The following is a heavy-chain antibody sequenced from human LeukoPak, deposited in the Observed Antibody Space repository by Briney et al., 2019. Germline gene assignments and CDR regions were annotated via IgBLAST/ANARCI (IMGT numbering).Heavy chain of an antibody. D-gene: IGHD3-22*01. V-gene: IGHV4-30-4*08. CDR2: IYYSGST. CDR1: GGSISSGDYY. J-gene: IGHJ4*02. Sequence: PSETLSLTCTVSGGSISSGDYYWSWIRQPPGKGLEWIGYIYYSGSTYYNPSLKSRVTISVDTSKNQFSLKLSSVTAADTAVYYCARSYDSSGYYYFSWGQGTLVTVSS. CDR3: ARSYDSSGYYYFS.